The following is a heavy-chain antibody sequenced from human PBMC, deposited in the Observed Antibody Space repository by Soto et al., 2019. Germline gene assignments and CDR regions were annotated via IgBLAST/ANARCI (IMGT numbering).Heavy chain of an antibody. V-gene: IGHV1-3*01. CDR3: ARGYSSSWYYFDY. J-gene: IGHJ4*02. CDR2: INAGNGNT. D-gene: IGHD6-13*01. Sequence: VASVKVSCKASGYTFTSYAMHWVRQAPGQRLEWMGWINAGNGNTKYSQKFQGRVTITRDTSASTAYMELSSLRSEDTAVYYCARGYSSSWYYFDYWGQGTLVTVSS. CDR1: GYTFTSYA.